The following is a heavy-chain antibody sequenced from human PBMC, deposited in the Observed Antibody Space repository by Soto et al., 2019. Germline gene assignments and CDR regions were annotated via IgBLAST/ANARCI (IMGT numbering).Heavy chain of an antibody. J-gene: IGHJ3*01. CDR2: ISRSGTT. Sequence: SETLSLTCAVTGGSISSSNWWTWVRQPPGEGLEWVGEISRSGTTNCKPSLKSRVSISVDKSRNEFSLNLGSVTAADTAMYYCARDSASSGVFTWGQGTMVTVSS. V-gene: IGHV4-4*02. D-gene: IGHD6-19*01. CDR1: GGSISSSNW. CDR3: ARDSASSGVFT.